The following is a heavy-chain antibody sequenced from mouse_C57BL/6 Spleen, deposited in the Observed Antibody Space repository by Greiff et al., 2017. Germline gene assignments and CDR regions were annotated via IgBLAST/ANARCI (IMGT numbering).Heavy chain of an antibody. CDR2: ISYDGSN. CDR3: ARDYAMDY. V-gene: IGHV3-6*01. CDR1: GYSITSGYY. Sequence: ESGPGLVKPSQSLSLTCSVTGYSITSGYYWNWIRKFPGNKLEWMGYISYDGSNNYNPSLNNRISITRDTSKNQFFLKLNSVTTEDTATYYCARDYAMDYWGQGTSVTVSS. J-gene: IGHJ4*01.